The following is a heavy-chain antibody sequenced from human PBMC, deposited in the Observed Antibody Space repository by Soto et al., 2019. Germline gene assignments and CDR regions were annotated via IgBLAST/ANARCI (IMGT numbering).Heavy chain of an antibody. Sequence: QVQLVQSGAEVKNPGSSVKVSCKASGGTFSSYTISWVRQAPGQGLEWMGRIIPILGIANYAQKFQGRVTITADKSTSTADMELSSLRSEDTAVYYCARGAPTYGSGTGPDYSYYYIDVWGKGTTVTVSS. V-gene: IGHV1-69*02. CDR2: IIPILGIA. CDR1: GGTFSSYT. J-gene: IGHJ6*03. D-gene: IGHD3-10*01. CDR3: ARGAPTYGSGTGPDYSYYYIDV.